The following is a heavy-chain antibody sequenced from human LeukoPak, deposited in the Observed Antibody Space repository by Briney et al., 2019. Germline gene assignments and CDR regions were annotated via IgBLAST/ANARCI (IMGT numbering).Heavy chain of an antibody. Sequence: GGSLRLSCAASGFTFSSYGMDWVRQAPGKGLEWVSYISSSGSTIYYADSVKGRFTISRDNAKNSLYLQMNSLRAEDTAVYSCARGYSSGWGHFHYWGQGTLVTVSP. CDR1: GFTFSSYG. CDR3: ARGYSSGWGHFHY. J-gene: IGHJ4*02. V-gene: IGHV3-48*04. D-gene: IGHD6-19*01. CDR2: ISSSGSTI.